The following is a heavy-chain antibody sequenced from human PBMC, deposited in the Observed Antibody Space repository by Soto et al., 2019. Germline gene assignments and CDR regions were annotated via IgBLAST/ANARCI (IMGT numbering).Heavy chain of an antibody. CDR2: ISGGVDST. Sequence: PGGSLRLSCAASGFTFNRYAFHLVRQAPGKGLEWVSAISGGVDSTFYADSVKGRFTISRDNSKNIQYLQMNNLRAEDTAIYYCAVGRVAATPYHYYSGMDVWGQGTTVTVS. CDR3: AVGRVAATPYHYYSGMDV. J-gene: IGHJ6*02. D-gene: IGHD6-13*01. V-gene: IGHV3-23*01. CDR1: GFTFNRYA.